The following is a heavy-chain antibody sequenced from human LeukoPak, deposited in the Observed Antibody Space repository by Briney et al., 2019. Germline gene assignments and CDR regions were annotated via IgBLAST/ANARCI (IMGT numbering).Heavy chain of an antibody. D-gene: IGHD3-3*01. CDR3: AKNGHYDFWSGYPDY. J-gene: IGHJ4*02. CDR2: ISGSGGST. CDR1: GFPFSSYA. Sequence: PGGSLRLSCAATGFPFSSYAMSWVRQAPGKGLEWVSAISGSGGSTYYADSVKGRFTISRDNSKNTLYLQMNSLRAEDTAVYYCAKNGHYDFWSGYPDYWGQGTLVTVSS. V-gene: IGHV3-23*01.